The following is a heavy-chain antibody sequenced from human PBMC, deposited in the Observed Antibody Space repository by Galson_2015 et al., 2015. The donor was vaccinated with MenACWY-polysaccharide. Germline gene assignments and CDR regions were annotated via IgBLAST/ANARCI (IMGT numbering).Heavy chain of an antibody. CDR3: AKARNYFYYYMDV. CDR1: GFTFDAYG. CDR2: ISWNSNDI. V-gene: IGHV3-9*01. Sequence: SLRLSCAVSGFTFDAYGLHWVRHAPGKGLEWVSGISWNSNDIGYADSVKGRFTISRDNAKNSLYLQMNRLRAEDTALYYCAKARNYFYYYMDVWGKGTTVTVSS. J-gene: IGHJ6*03.